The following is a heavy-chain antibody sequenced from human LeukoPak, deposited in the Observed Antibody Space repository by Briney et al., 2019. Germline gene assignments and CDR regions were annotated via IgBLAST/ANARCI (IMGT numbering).Heavy chain of an antibody. Sequence: ASAKVSCKVSGYTLTELSMHWVRQAPGKGLEWMGGFDPEDGETIYAQKFQGRVTMTEDTSTDTAYMELSSLRSEDTAVYYCATASTQVYAIPYFDYWGQGTLVTVSS. D-gene: IGHD2-8*01. CDR3: ATASTQVYAIPYFDY. J-gene: IGHJ4*02. CDR2: FDPEDGET. V-gene: IGHV1-24*01. CDR1: GYTLTELS.